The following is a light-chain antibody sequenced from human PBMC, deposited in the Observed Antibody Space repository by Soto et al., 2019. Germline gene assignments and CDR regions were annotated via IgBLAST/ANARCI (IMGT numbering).Light chain of an antibody. V-gene: IGKV3-11*01. Sequence: EIVMTHSPSTLFVSPGLRPNLSCRASQSISSNLAWYKQKPGQTPRLLIYGASNRATGIPARLSGSGSGTEFTLTISSIEPEDFAVYYCQQRSNWITFGQGTRLEIK. J-gene: IGKJ5*01. CDR2: GAS. CDR3: QQRSNWIT. CDR1: QSISSN.